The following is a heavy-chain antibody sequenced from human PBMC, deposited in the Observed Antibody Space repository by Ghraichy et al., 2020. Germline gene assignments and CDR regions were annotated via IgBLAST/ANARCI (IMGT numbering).Heavy chain of an antibody. CDR2: IYPGDSDT. V-gene: IGHV5-51*01. J-gene: IGHJ4*02. CDR3: ARHSVNRSFDY. D-gene: IGHD4-11*01. Sequence: GGGVRGEGLEWMGIIYPGDSDTRYSPSFQGQVTISADKSISTAYLQWSSLKASDTAMYYCARHSVNRSFDYWGQGTLVTVSS.